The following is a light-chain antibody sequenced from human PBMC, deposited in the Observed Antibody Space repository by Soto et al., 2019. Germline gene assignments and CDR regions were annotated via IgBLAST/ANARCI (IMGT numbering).Light chain of an antibody. CDR2: NVS. V-gene: IGLV2-14*03. Sequence: QSALPQPASVSGSPGQSITISCTGTSSDVGVYDYASWYQQHPGKAPKLLIYNVSNRPSGVSNRFSGSKSGNTASLTISGLHAEDEADYYCSSYTSNSAVVFGGGTKLTVL. CDR1: SSDVGVYDY. J-gene: IGLJ2*01. CDR3: SSYTSNSAVV.